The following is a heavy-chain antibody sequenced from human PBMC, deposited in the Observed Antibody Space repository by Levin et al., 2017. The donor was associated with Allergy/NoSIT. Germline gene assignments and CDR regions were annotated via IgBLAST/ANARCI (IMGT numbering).Heavy chain of an antibody. Sequence: PGGSLRLSCAASGFTFSSYGMHWVRQAPGKGLEWVAVISYDGSNKYYADSVKGRFTISRDNSKNTLYLQMNSLRAEDTAVYYCAKPPYYDSSGGSFDYWGQGTLVTVSS. J-gene: IGHJ4*02. D-gene: IGHD3-22*01. CDR3: AKPPYYDSSGGSFDY. CDR1: GFTFSSYG. CDR2: ISYDGSNK. V-gene: IGHV3-30*18.